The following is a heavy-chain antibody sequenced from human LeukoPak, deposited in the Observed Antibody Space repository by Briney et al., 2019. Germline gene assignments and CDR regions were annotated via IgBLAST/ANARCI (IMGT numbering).Heavy chain of an antibody. CDR3: ASHRWAPTAFDY. CDR2: IYTSEST. CDR1: GGSISSYY. J-gene: IGHJ4*02. Sequence: SETLSLTCTVSGGSISSYYWSWIRQPPGKGLEWIGYIYTSESTNYNPSLKSRVTISVDTSKNQLSLKLSSVTAADTAVSYCASHRWAPTAFDYWGQGTLVTVSS. D-gene: IGHD3-16*02. V-gene: IGHV4-4*09.